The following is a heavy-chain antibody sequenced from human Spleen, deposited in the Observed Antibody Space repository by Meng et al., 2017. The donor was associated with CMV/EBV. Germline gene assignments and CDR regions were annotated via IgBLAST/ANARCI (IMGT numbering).Heavy chain of an antibody. CDR3: ARPGRVTGGAFDI. D-gene: IGHD7-27*01. Sequence: GESLKISCQGSGYSFTNYWIAWVRQASGKGLEWVAYISSGSSTMYYADSVKGRFTVSRDNAKNSLYLQMNSLRAEDTAVYYCARPGRVTGGAFDIWGQGTMVTVSS. CDR1: GYSFTNYW. J-gene: IGHJ3*02. V-gene: IGHV3-48*04. CDR2: ISSGSSTM.